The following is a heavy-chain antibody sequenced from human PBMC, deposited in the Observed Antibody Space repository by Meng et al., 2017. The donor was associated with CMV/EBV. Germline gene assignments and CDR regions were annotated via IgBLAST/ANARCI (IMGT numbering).Heavy chain of an antibody. V-gene: IGHV3-30-3*01. CDR1: GFTFSSYA. J-gene: IGHJ4*02. Sequence: GGSLRLSCAASGFTFSSYAMHWVRQAPGKGLEWVAVISYDGSNKYYADSVKGRFTISRDNSKNTLYLQMNSLRAEDTAVYYCARDDSSYWGQGTLVTVSS. D-gene: IGHD3-22*01. CDR3: ARDDSSY. CDR2: ISYDGSNK.